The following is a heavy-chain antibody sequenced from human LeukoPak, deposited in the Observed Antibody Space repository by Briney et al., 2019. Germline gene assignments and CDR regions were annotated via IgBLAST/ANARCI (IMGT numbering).Heavy chain of an antibody. D-gene: IGHD1-26*01. J-gene: IGHJ6*03. V-gene: IGHV1-18*04. Sequence: ASVTVSCTASGYTFTGYYMHWVRQAPGQGLEWMGWISAYNGNTNYAQKLQGRVTMTTDTSTSTAYMELRSLRSDDTAVYYCARGHSGSYFYYYYYMDVWGKGTTVTVSS. CDR3: ARGHSGSYFYYYYYMDV. CDR2: ISAYNGNT. CDR1: GYTFTGYY.